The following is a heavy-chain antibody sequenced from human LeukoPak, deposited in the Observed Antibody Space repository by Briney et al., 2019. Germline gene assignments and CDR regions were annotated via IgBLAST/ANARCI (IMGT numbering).Heavy chain of an antibody. V-gene: IGHV4-34*01. Sequence: PSETLSLTCAVYGGSFNHYYWTWIRQPPGKGLEWIGEINHSGSTNYNPSLKSRVTISVDTSKNQFSLKLSSVTAADTAVYYCARYPRGKMIYYFDYWGQGTLVTVSS. J-gene: IGHJ4*02. CDR3: ARYPRGKMIYYFDY. CDR2: INHSGST. CDR1: GGSFNHYY. D-gene: IGHD2-2*01.